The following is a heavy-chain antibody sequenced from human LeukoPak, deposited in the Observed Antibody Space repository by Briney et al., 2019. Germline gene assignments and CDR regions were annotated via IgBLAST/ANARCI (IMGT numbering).Heavy chain of an antibody. Sequence: SETLSLTCTVSGGSISSYYWSWIRQPPGKGLEWIGYIYYSGSTNYNPSLKSRVTISVDTSKNQFSLKLSSVTAADTAVYYCARLKGDYGSGSYYSYWFDPWGQGTLVTVSS. J-gene: IGHJ5*02. CDR2: IYYSGST. CDR3: ARLKGDYGSGSYYSYWFDP. D-gene: IGHD3-10*01. CDR1: GGSISSYY. V-gene: IGHV4-59*08.